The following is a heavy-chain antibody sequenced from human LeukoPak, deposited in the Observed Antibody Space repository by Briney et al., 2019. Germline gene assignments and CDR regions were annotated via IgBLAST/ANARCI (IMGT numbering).Heavy chain of an antibody. V-gene: IGHV4-59*08. D-gene: IGHD3-10*01. J-gene: IGHJ4*02. Sequence: SETLSLTCTVSGGSISSYYWSWIRQPPGKGLEWIGYIYYSGSTNYNPSLKSRVTISVDTSKNQLSLKLSSVTAADTAVYYCARHLRGIFDYWGQGTLVTVSS. CDR1: GGSISSYY. CDR2: IYYSGST. CDR3: ARHLRGIFDY.